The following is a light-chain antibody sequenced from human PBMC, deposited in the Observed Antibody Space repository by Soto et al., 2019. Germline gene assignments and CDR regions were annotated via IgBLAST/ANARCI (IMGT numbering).Light chain of an antibody. CDR1: QSISSW. CDR2: KAS. V-gene: IGKV1-5*03. CDR3: QQYNSYPLT. J-gene: IGKJ4*01. Sequence: DLQMTQSPSTLSASVGDRVIITCRASQSISSWLAWYQQKAGKAPKLLIYKASSLDSGVPSRFSGSGSGTEFTLTLSSLQPDDFATYYCQQYNSYPLTFGGGTKVEIK.